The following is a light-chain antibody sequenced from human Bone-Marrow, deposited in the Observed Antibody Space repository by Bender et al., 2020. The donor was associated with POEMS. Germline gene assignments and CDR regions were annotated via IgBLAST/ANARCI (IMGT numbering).Light chain of an antibody. J-gene: IGLJ2*01. Sequence: QSVLTQPPSVSEAPGQRVTISCTGSSSNIGAGYDVHWYQQFPGTAPKLLICCNDQRPSGVPDRFSASKSGTSASLAISGLQSEDEADYYCAAWDDSLNGHLVFGGGTKLTVL. CDR1: SSNIGAGYD. CDR3: AAWDDSLNGHLV. V-gene: IGLV1-50*01. CDR2: CND.